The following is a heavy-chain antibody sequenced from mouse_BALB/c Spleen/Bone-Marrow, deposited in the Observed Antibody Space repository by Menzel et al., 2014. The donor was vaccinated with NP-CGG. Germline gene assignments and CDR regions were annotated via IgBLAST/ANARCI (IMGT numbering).Heavy chain of an antibody. CDR1: GYTFTSHW. CDR2: INPSTGYT. V-gene: IGHV1-7*01. J-gene: IGHJ2*01. CDR3: ARFYDGYYLPLDY. Sequence: VQLQQSGAELAKPGASVKMSCKASGYTFTSHWIHWIKQRPGQGLEWLGYINPSTGYTEYNQKFKDKATLTADKSSSTAYMQLTSLTSDDSAVYYSARFYDGYYLPLDYWGQGTTLTVSS. D-gene: IGHD2-3*01.